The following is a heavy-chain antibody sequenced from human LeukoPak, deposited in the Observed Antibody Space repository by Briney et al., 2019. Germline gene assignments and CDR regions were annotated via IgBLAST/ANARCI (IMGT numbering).Heavy chain of an antibody. V-gene: IGHV3-53*01. D-gene: IGHD6-13*01. CDR2: IYRGGST. Sequence: PGGSLRLSCAASGFNVSNNYMSWVRQAPGKGLEWVSVIYRGGSTYYADSVKGRFTMSRDNSKNMVYLQMDSLRAEDTALYYCARDRGAAAGNWGQGTLVTVSS. J-gene: IGHJ4*02. CDR3: ARDRGAAAGN. CDR1: GFNVSNNY.